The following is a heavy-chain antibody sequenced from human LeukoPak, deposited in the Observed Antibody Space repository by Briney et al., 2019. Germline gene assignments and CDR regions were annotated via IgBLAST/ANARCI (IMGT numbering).Heavy chain of an antibody. CDR3: ARDLPITMVRGTNFDY. Sequence: GGSLRLSCAASGFTFSSYWMHWVRQAPGKGLVWVSSINSDGSSTVYVDSVKGRFTTSRDNAKNTLYLQMNSLRAEDTAVYYCARDLPITMVRGTNFDYWGQGDLVTVSS. CDR1: GFTFSSYW. V-gene: IGHV3-74*01. J-gene: IGHJ4*02. CDR2: INSDGSST. D-gene: IGHD3-10*01.